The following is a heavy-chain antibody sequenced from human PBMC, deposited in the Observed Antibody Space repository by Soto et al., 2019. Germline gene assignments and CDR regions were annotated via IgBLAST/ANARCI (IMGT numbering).Heavy chain of an antibody. V-gene: IGHV3-30*18. J-gene: IGHJ4*02. CDR3: AKGPYYDSSGYYYA. CDR2: ISYDGSNK. Sequence: QVQLVESGGGVVQPGRSLRLSCAASGFTFSSYGMHWVRQAPGKGLEWVAVISYDGSNKYYADSVKGRFTISRDNSKNTLYLQMKSLRAVDTAVYYCAKGPYYDSSGYYYAWGQGTLVTVSS. CDR1: GFTFSSYG. D-gene: IGHD3-22*01.